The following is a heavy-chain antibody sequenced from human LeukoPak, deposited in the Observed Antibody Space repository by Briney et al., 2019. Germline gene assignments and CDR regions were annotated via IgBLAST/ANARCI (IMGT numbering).Heavy chain of an antibody. D-gene: IGHD2-2*01. V-gene: IGHV1-2*06. CDR3: VRVGFTTSWSNFDY. CDR1: GYNFPAYF. CDR2: INPNGGDT. Sequence: ASVKVSCKAAGYNFPAYFMHRVRQAPGQGLEWMGRINPNGGDTNYAQKFQGRVTMASDTSISTAYMELNSLMSDDTAVYYCVRVGFTTSWSNFDYWGQGTLVTVSS. J-gene: IGHJ4*02.